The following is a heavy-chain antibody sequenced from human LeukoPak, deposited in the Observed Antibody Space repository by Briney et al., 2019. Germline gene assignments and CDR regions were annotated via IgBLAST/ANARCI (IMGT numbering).Heavy chain of an antibody. D-gene: IGHD3-10*01. CDR1: GGTFSSYA. V-gene: IGHV1-69*13. CDR2: IIPIFGTA. CDR3: AKVRQLLWFGASDY. Sequence: SAKVSCKGSGGTFSSYAISWVRQAPGQGLEWMGGIIPIFGTANYAQKFQGRVTITADESTSTAYMELSSLRSEDTAVYYCAKVRQLLWFGASDYWGQGTLVTVSS. J-gene: IGHJ4*02.